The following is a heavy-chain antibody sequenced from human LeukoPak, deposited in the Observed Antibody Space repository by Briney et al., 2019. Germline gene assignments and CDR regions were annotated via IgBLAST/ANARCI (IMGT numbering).Heavy chain of an antibody. CDR1: GITFSSYW. J-gene: IGHJ4*02. CDR3: TTAWGATETTSFFDQ. V-gene: IGHV3-74*01. Sequence: GGSLRLSCAASGITFSSYWMPWVRQGPGKGLMWVSHINSDGSSTNYADPVKGRFTISRGNAKSTLYLQMNNLRAEDTAIYYCTTAWGATETTSFFDQWGQGTLVTVSS. CDR2: INSDGSST. D-gene: IGHD4-11*01.